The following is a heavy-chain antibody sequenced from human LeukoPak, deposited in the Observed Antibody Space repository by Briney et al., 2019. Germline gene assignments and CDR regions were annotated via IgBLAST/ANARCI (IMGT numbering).Heavy chain of an antibody. CDR1: GYTLTELS. CDR2: FDPEDGET. Sequence: GAPVKVSCKVSGYTLTELSMHWVRQAPGKGLEWMGGFDPEDGETIYAQKFQGRVTMTEDTSTDTAYMELRSLRSDDTAVYYCARSPTVTTPRLYHYYGMDVWGQGTTVTVSS. D-gene: IGHD4-17*01. J-gene: IGHJ6*02. V-gene: IGHV1-24*01. CDR3: ARSPTVTTPRLYHYYGMDV.